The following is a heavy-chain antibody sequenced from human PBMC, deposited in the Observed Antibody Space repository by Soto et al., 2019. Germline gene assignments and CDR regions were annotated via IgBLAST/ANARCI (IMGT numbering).Heavy chain of an antibody. CDR1: GYTFTSYY. J-gene: IGHJ5*02. V-gene: IGHV1-69*02. CDR2: IIPILGIA. CDR3: AESGYCANGVCYRSNWFDP. D-gene: IGHD2-8*01. Sequence: SVKVSCKASGYTFTSYYMHWVRQAPGQGLEWMGRIIPILGIANYAQKFQGRVTITADKSTSTAYMELSSLRSEDTAVYYCAESGYCANGVCYRSNWFDPWGQGTLVTVSS.